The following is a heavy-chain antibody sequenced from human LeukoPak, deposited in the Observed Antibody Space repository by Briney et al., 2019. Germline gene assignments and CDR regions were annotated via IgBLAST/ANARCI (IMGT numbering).Heavy chain of an antibody. J-gene: IGHJ4*02. V-gene: IGHV1-18*01. CDR3: AGLRTGWLRLPPDY. Sequence: ASVKVSCKASGYTFTSYGISWVRQAPGQGLEWMGWISAYNGNTNYAQKLQGRVTMTTDTSTSTAYMELRSLRSDDTAVYYCAGLRTGWLRLPPDYWGQGTLVTVSS. D-gene: IGHD5-12*01. CDR2: ISAYNGNT. CDR1: GYTFTSYG.